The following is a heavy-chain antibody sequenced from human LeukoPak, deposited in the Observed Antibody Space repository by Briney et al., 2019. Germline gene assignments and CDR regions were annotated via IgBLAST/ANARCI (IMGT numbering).Heavy chain of an antibody. CDR1: GYSISSGYY. Sequence: SETLSLTCTVSGYSISSGYYWGWIRQPPGKGLEWIGSIYHSGSTYYNPSLKSRVTISVDTSKNQFSLKLSSVTAADTAVYYCARDRRDSSSWYEGFFDYWGQGTLVTVSS. V-gene: IGHV4-38-2*02. CDR2: IYHSGST. D-gene: IGHD6-13*01. J-gene: IGHJ4*02. CDR3: ARDRRDSSSWYEGFFDY.